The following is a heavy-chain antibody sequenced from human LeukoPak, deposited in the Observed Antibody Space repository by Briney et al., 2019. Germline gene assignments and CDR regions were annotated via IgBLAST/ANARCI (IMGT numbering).Heavy chain of an antibody. CDR3: ARSVEQWLVLGY. D-gene: IGHD6-19*01. CDR2: IVVGSGNT. CDR1: GFTFTDSV. V-gene: IGHV1-58*02. J-gene: IGHJ4*02. Sequence: SVKVSCKASGFTFTDSVMQWVRQARGQRLEWIGWIVVGSGNTNYAQKFQERVTITRDMSTSTAYMELSRLRSDDTAVYYCARSVEQWLVLGYWGQGTLLTVSS.